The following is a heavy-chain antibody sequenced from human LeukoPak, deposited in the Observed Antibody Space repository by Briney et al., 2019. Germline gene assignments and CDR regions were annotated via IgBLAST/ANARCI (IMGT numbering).Heavy chain of an antibody. D-gene: IGHD1-26*01. CDR3: ATAPVKEWELLRGYFDY. CDR1: GYTFTGYY. Sequence: ASVKVSCKASGYTFTGYYMHWVRQAPGKGLEWMGGFDPEDGETIYAQKFQGRVTMTEDTSTDTAYMELSSLRSEDTAVYYCATAPVKEWELLRGYFDYWGQGTLVTVSS. V-gene: IGHV1-24*01. J-gene: IGHJ4*02. CDR2: FDPEDGET.